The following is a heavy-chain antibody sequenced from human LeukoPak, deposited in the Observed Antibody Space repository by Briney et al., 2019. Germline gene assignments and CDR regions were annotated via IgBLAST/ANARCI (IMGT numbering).Heavy chain of an antibody. CDR2: INHSGST. J-gene: IGHJ4*02. V-gene: IGHV4-34*01. CDR3: ARGRGGATVTTESDY. Sequence: PSETLSLTCAVYGGSFSGYYWSWIRQPPGKGLEWIGEINHSGSTNYNPSLKSRVTISVDTSKNQFSLKLSSVTAADTAVYYCARGRGGATVTTESDYWGQGTLVIVSS. D-gene: IGHD4-17*01. CDR1: GGSFSGYY.